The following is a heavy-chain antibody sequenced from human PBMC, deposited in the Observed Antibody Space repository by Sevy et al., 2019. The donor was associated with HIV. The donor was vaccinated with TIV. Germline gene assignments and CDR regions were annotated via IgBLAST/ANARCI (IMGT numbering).Heavy chain of an antibody. D-gene: IGHD5-12*01. CDR3: ARLPGGGYDSHAFDI. V-gene: IGHV3-30-3*01. CDR2: ISYDGSNK. Sequence: GGSLRLSCAASGFTFSSYAMHWVRQAPGKGLEWVAVISYDGSNKYYADSVKGRFTISRDNSKNTLYLQMNSLRAEDTSVSYCARLPGGGYDSHAFDIWGQGTMVTVSS. CDR1: GFTFSSYA. J-gene: IGHJ3*02.